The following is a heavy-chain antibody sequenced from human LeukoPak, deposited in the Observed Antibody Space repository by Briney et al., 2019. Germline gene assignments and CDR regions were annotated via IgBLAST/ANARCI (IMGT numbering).Heavy chain of an antibody. J-gene: IGHJ4*02. CDR3: ARVGSSAYFDY. Sequence: PSETLSLTCAVSGGSISSGGYSGSWIRQPPGKGLEWIGYIFHTGNTYYNPSLKSRVTISVDRSKNQFSLKLSSVTAADTAVYYCARVGSSAYFDYWGQGTLVTVSS. CDR2: IFHTGNT. V-gene: IGHV4-30-2*01. CDR1: GGSISSGGYS. D-gene: IGHD1-26*01.